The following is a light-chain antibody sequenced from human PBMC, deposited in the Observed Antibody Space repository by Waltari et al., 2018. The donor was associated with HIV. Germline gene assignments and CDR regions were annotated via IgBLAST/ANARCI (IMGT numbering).Light chain of an antibody. J-gene: IGLJ2*01. V-gene: IGLV3-1*01. CDR2: QDD. CDR1: KLAKKY. Sequence: FELTQSPSLSVSPGQTATISCSGDKLAKKYTPRYQHKPGQPPVLVIYQDDRRPPGIPERFSGSNSGNTATLTISGTQAMDETAYYCQAWHSTTVVFGGGTKLTVL. CDR3: QAWHSTTVV.